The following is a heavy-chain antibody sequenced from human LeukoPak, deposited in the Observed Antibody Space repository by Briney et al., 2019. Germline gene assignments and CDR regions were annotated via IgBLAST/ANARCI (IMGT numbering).Heavy chain of an antibody. J-gene: IGHJ6*02. CDR2: INGEGSRI. V-gene: IGHV3-74*01. CDR3: ARDPGYYYYGMDV. CDR1: GFNLRNYW. Sequence: PGRSLSLSCAVTGFNLRNYWIHWVRHSPGRGLEWVARINGEGSRISYADSVRGRFTISRDNAKNTAYLQMNSLRAEDTALYYCARDPGYYYYGMDVCGQGTTVVVSS.